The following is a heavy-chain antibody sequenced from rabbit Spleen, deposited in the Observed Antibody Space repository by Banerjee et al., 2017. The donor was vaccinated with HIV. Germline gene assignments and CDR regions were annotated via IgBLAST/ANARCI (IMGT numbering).Heavy chain of an antibody. CDR1: GVSFSSNYY. CDR3: ARSDIDYDYGEGL. D-gene: IGHD6-1*01. Sequence: QSLEESGGDLVKPGASLTLTCTASGVSFSSNYYMCWVRQAPGKGLEWIGYIDPIFGRTYYASWVNGRFTISSHNAQNTLYLQMTSLTAADTATYFCARSDIDYDYGEGLWGPAPSSPS. J-gene: IGHJ4*01. V-gene: IGHV1S40*01. CDR2: IDPIFGRT.